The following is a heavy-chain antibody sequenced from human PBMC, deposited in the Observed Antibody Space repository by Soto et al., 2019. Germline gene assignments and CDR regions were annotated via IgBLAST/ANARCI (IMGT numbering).Heavy chain of an antibody. Sequence: TPAETLSLTCTVSGGSISSYYWSWIRQPPGKGLEWIGYIYYSGSTNYNPSLKSRVTISVDTSKNQFSLKLSSVTAADTAVYYCAKISFPDFWSGYYRDWGQGTLVTVSS. J-gene: IGHJ4*02. V-gene: IGHV4-59*08. D-gene: IGHD3-3*01. CDR2: IYYSGST. CDR1: GGSISSYY. CDR3: AKISFPDFWSGYYRD.